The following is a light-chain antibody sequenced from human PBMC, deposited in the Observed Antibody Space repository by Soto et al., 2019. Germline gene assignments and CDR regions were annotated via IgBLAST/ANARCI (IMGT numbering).Light chain of an antibody. CDR2: GAS. V-gene: IGKV3-20*01. CDR3: QQYGSSPRT. Sequence: EIVLTQSPGTLSLSPGDRATLSCRASQSVSSSSLAWYQQKPGQAPRLLIYGASIRATGIPDRFSGSGSGTDFTLTISRLEPEDVAVYYCQQYGSSPRTFGQGTKVEIK. J-gene: IGKJ1*01. CDR1: QSVSSSS.